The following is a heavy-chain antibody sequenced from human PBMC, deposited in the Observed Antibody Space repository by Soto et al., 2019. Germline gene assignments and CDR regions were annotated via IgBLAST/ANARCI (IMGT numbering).Heavy chain of an antibody. J-gene: IGHJ6*02. D-gene: IGHD3-10*01. V-gene: IGHV4-59*01. CDR3: ARDSLLWFGEPPGGMDV. Sequence: KPSETLSLTCTVSGGSISSYYWSWIRQPPGKGLEWIGYIYYSGSTNYNPSLKSRVTISVDTSKNQFSLKLSSVTAADTAVYYCARDSLLWFGEPPGGMDVWGQGTTVTVSS. CDR1: GGSISSYY. CDR2: IYYSGST.